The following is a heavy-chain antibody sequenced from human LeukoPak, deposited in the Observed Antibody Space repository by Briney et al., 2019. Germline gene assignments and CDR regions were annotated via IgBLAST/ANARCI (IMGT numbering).Heavy chain of an antibody. D-gene: IGHD3-9*01. J-gene: IGHJ4*02. CDR3: ARAQIFDWFFQRGIYYFDY. Sequence: PSETLSLTCTVSGGSISSSTYYWGWIRQPPGKGLEWIGSIYYSGSTYYNPSLKSRVTISVDTSKTQFSLKLSSVTAADTAVYYCARAQIFDWFFQRGIYYFDYWGQGTLVTVSS. CDR1: GGSISSSTYY. V-gene: IGHV4-39*07. CDR2: IYYSGST.